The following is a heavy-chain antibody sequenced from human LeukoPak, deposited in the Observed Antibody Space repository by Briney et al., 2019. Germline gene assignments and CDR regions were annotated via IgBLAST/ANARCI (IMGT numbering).Heavy chain of an antibody. V-gene: IGHV1-8*03. J-gene: IGHJ4*02. CDR1: GYTLSSYY. CDR3: AIRPSCSSNSCYRDRPFDY. D-gene: IGHD2-2*01. Sequence: SSVNVSCKASGYTLSSYYINWVRQATGHGREWIGWMNPNSGNTGYALKFQGRVTITRNTPISTAYMELNSLRSEDTAVYYCAIRPSCSSNSCYRDRPFDYWGQGTLVTVSS. CDR2: MNPNSGNT.